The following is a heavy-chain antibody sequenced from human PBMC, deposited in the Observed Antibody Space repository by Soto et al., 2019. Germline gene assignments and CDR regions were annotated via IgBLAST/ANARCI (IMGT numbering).Heavy chain of an antibody. CDR2: INHSGST. D-gene: IGHD6-19*01. CDR3: ARGYVAVAGYNWFDP. V-gene: IGHV4-34*01. J-gene: IGHJ5*02. Sequence: SETLSLTCAVYGGSFSCYHLSWIRQPPGKGLEWIGEINHSGSTNYNPSLKSRVTISVDTSKNQFSLKLSSVTAADTAVYYCARGYVAVAGYNWFDPWGQGTLVTVSS. CDR1: GGSFSCYH.